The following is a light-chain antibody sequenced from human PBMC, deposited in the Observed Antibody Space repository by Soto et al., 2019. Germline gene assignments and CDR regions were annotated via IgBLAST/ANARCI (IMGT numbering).Light chain of an antibody. V-gene: IGKV3-11*01. CDR3: QPSYNFPIT. CDR2: AVS. Sequence: EIVLTQSPATLSLSPGQRATLSCRASQSISGYLGWYQQKPGQAPRLLIYAVSNRAAGIPDRFSGSGSGTDFTLTISSLEPEDFSVYYCQPSYNFPITFGPGTRLEIK. J-gene: IGKJ5*01. CDR1: QSISGY.